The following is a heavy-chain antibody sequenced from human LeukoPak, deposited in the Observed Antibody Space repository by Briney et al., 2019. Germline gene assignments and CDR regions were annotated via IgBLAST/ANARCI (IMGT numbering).Heavy chain of an antibody. CDR1: GGSFSGYY. CDR3: ARVGLVAIKNYGDWFDP. CDR2: INNSGST. D-gene: IGHD4-17*01. Sequence: SETLSLTCAVYGGSFSGYYWSWIRQPPGKGLEWIGEINNSGSTNYNPSLKSRVTISVDTSKNQFSLKLSSVTAADTAVYYCARVGLVAIKNYGDWFDPWGQGTLVTVSS. V-gene: IGHV4-34*01. J-gene: IGHJ5*02.